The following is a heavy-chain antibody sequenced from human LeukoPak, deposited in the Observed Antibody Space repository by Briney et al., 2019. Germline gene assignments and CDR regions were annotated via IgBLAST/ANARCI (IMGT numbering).Heavy chain of an antibody. V-gene: IGHV3-21*01. CDR2: ISSSSSYI. Sequence: GGSLRLSCAASGFTFSSYSMNWVRQAPGKGLEWVSSISSSSSYIYYADSVKGRFTISRDNAKNSLYLQMNSLRAEDTAAYYCARDYYGSGSYYNPPYYYYGMDVWGQGTTVTVSS. D-gene: IGHD3-10*01. J-gene: IGHJ6*02. CDR1: GFTFSSYS. CDR3: ARDYYGSGSYYNPPYYYYGMDV.